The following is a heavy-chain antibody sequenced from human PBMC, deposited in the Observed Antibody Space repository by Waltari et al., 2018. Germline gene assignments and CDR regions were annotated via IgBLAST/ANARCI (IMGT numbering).Heavy chain of an antibody. V-gene: IGHV4-38-2*02. CDR3: ARDPPGGGYADPGAFDI. Sequence: QVQLQESGPGLVKPSETLSLTCAVSGYSISSGYYWGWIRQPTWKGLEWIGSIYHSGSTYYNPSLKGRVTISVDTSKNQFSLKLSSVTAADTAVYYCARDPPGGGYADPGAFDIWGQGTMVTVSS. CDR1: GYSISSGYY. CDR2: IYHSGST. J-gene: IGHJ3*02. D-gene: IGHD5-12*01.